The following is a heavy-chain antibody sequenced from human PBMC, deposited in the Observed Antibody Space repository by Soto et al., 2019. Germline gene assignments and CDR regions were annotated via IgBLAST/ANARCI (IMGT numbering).Heavy chain of an antibody. V-gene: IGHV3-74*01. CDR2: INIYVSST. D-gene: IGHD2-2*01. J-gene: IGHJ3*01. CDR1: GFPFTNYW. Sequence: GSLRLSCAASGFPFTNYWMQWVRQAPGKGLVWVSRINIYVSSTSHADSVKGRFTISRDNAKNTLYLQMSSLRAEDTAVYYCARPKVMPDDVSDVRGRGSVVNV. CDR3: ARPKVMPDDVSDV.